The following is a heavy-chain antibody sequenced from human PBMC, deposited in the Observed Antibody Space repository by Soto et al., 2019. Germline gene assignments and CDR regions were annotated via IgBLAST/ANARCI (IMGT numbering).Heavy chain of an antibody. CDR1: GSPITELP. D-gene: IGHD2-21*02. V-gene: IGHV1-46*01. Sequence: GASEEVSSRTSGSPITELPIHWLRQSYTPGLEWMGIISLYHHSTSYAQKFQGRLTVTADTSTTTFYMDLSSLASEDSAVYWCARELYSCGGDCPYYMDYWGQGTRVIVSS. J-gene: IGHJ4*02. CDR2: ISLYHHST. CDR3: ARELYSCGGDCPYYMDY.